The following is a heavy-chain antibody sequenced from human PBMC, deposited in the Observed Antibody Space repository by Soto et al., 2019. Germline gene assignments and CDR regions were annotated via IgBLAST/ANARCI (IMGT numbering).Heavy chain of an antibody. Sequence: GGSLSLSCAASGFSFTTYGMSWVRQAPGKGLEWVSDISSTGLYTYLADSVKGRFTISRDNSKNTLYLQMNSLRVDDTAVYFCTKSWLFEKNWFDPWGQGTLVTVSS. V-gene: IGHV3-23*01. J-gene: IGHJ5*02. CDR2: ISSTGLYT. D-gene: IGHD3-22*01. CDR1: GFSFTTYG. CDR3: TKSWLFEKNWFDP.